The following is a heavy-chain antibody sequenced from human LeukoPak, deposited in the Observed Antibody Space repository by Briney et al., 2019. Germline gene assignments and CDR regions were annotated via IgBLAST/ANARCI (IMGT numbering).Heavy chain of an antibody. CDR1: GFTFSSYD. CDR2: IGTAGDT. Sequence: GGSLRLSCAASGFTFSSYDMHWVRQATGKGLEWVSAIGTAGDTYYPGSVKGRFTISRENAKNSLYLQMNSLRAGDTAVYYCARDHDSGWRDYGMDVWGQGTTVTVSS. CDR3: ARDHDSGWRDYGMDV. D-gene: IGHD6-19*01. J-gene: IGHJ6*02. V-gene: IGHV3-13*01.